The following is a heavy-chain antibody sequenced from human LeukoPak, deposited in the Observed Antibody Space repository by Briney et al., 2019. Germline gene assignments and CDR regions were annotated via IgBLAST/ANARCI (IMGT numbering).Heavy chain of an antibody. V-gene: IGHV3-30-3*01. CDR1: GFTFSSYA. J-gene: IGHJ3*02. Sequence: PGRSLRLSCAASGFTFSSYAMHWVRQAPGKGLEWVAVISYDGSNKYYADSVKGRFTISRDNSKNTLYLLMNSLRAEDTAVYYCARGRSSGPPDAFDIWGQGTMVTVSS. D-gene: IGHD3-22*01. CDR2: ISYDGSNK. CDR3: ARGRSSGPPDAFDI.